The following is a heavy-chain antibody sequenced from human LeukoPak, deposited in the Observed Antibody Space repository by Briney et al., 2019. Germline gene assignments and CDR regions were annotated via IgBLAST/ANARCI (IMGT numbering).Heavy chain of an antibody. CDR2: IKEDGTEK. Sequence: GGSLRLSCEVSGFTFSRHSMSWVRQAPGKGLEWVAKIKEDGTEKWYVDSVKGRFTICRDNAKNTLFLQMNSLRADDTSIYYCVRESGDYGSADMAGFYYYMDVWAKGTTVTISS. D-gene: IGHD3-10*01. V-gene: IGHV3-7*01. J-gene: IGHJ6*03. CDR1: GFTFSRHS. CDR3: VRESGDYGSADMAGFYYYMDV.